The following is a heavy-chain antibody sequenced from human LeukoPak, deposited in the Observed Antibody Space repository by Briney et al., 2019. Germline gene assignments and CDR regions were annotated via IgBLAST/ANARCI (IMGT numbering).Heavy chain of an antibody. CDR1: GGSFSGYY. V-gene: IGHV4-34*01. D-gene: IGHD2-2*01. CDR2: INHSGST. CDR3: ARAPPIRGSSTSNLYYYYYGMDV. J-gene: IGHJ6*02. Sequence: SETLSLTCAVYGGSFSGYYWSWIRQPPGKGLGWIGEINHSGSTNYNPSLKSRVTISVDTSKNQFSLKLSSVTAADTAVYYCARAPPIRGSSTSNLYYYYYGMDVWGQGTTVTVSS.